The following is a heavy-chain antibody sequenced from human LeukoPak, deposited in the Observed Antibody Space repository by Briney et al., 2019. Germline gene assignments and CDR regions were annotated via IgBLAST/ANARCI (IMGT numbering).Heavy chain of an antibody. V-gene: IGHV3-23*01. CDR2: ISGSGGST. CDR1: GFTFSSYA. D-gene: IGHD3-22*01. CDR3: ARGTMIVVGKYGMDV. J-gene: IGHJ6*02. Sequence: TGGSLRLSCAASGFTFSSYAMSWVRQAPGKGLEWVSAISGSGGSTYYADSVKGRFTISRENAKNSLYLQMNSLRAGDTAVYYCARGTMIVVGKYGMDVWGQGTTVTVSS.